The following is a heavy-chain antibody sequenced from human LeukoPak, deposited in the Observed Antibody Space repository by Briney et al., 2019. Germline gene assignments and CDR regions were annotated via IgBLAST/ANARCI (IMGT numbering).Heavy chain of an antibody. CDR3: AKDKSSSRGRDSNLGY. CDR1: GFTFDDYA. J-gene: IGHJ4*02. Sequence: GGSLRLSCAASGFTFDDYAMHWVRQAPGKGLEWVSLISGDGGSAYYAGSVKGRFTISRDNSKNSLYLQMSSLKTEDTALYYCAKDKSSSRGRDSNLGYWGQGTLVTVSS. V-gene: IGHV3-43*02. D-gene: IGHD6-6*01. CDR2: ISGDGGSA.